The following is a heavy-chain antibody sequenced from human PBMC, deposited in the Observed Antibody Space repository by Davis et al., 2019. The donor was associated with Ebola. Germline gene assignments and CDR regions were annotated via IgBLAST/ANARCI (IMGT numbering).Heavy chain of an antibody. D-gene: IGHD6-19*01. CDR2: VSSDGGNK. CDR3: ATPVGVTGRTDL. Sequence: GGSLRPSCPAPGLTPTDHAMHWVRQAPGKGREWVAVVSSDGGNKDYADSVNGRFVISRDKSKNTLHLQMNSLRVEDTAMYYCATPVGVTGRTDLWGQGTLVSVSS. V-gene: IGHV3-30*09. J-gene: IGHJ4*02. CDR1: GLTPTDHA.